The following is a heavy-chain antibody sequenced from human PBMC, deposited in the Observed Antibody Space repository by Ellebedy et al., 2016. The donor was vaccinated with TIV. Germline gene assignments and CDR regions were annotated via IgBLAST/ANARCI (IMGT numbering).Heavy chain of an antibody. CDR3: ARDARDSGSYYSEFDY. V-gene: IGHV4-59*12. D-gene: IGHD1-26*01. Sequence: SETLSLXFTVSAGSISRYYWSRFRQPPGQGLEWIGYIYYSGSTNYNPSLKSRVTISVVTSKNQFSLNQNTVTAADTAVYYCARDARDSGSYYSEFDYWGQGTLVTVSS. CDR2: IYYSGST. J-gene: IGHJ4*02. CDR1: AGSISRYY.